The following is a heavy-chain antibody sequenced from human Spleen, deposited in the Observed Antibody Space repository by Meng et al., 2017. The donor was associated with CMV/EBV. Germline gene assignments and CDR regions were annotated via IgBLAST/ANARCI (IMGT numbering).Heavy chain of an antibody. CDR2: IKQDGSEK. CDR1: EFTFSSYW. D-gene: IGHD2-2*01. Sequence: GESLKISCGASEFTFSSYWMSWVRQAPGKGLEWVANIKQDGSEKYYVDSVKGRFTISRDNAKNSLYLQMNSLRAEDTAVYYCARDPSLYCSSTSCYFYYGMDVWGQGTTVTVSS. V-gene: IGHV3-7*01. CDR3: ARDPSLYCSSTSCYFYYGMDV. J-gene: IGHJ6*02.